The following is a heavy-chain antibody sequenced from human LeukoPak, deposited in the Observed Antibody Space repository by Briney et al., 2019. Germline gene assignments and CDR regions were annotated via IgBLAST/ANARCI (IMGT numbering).Heavy chain of an antibody. CDR3: ARYSGSYLDAFDI. CDR1: GDSVSSNSAA. CDR2: TYYRSKWYN. J-gene: IGHJ3*02. V-gene: IGHV6-1*01. D-gene: IGHD1-26*01. Sequence: SQTLSLTCAISGDSVSSNSAAWNRIRQSPSRGLEWLGRTYYRSKWYNDYAVSVKSRITINPDTSKNQFSLQLNSVTPEDTAVYYCARYSGSYLDAFDIWGQGTMVTVSS.